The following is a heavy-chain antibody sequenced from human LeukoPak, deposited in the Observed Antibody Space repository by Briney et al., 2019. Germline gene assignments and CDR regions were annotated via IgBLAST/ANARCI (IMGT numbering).Heavy chain of an antibody. CDR3: ATNSRRPHQYYMDV. Sequence: GGSLRLSCAASGFTFSSYGMSWVRQAPGKGLEWVSAISGSGGSTYYADSVKGRFTISRGNSKNTLYLQMNSLRLEDTAVYYCATNSRRPHQYYMDVWGKGTTVTVSS. J-gene: IGHJ6*03. D-gene: IGHD1-14*01. CDR1: GFTFSSYG. V-gene: IGHV3-23*01. CDR2: ISGSGGST.